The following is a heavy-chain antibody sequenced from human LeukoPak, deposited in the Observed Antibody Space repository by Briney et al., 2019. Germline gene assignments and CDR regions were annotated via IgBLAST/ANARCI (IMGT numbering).Heavy chain of an antibody. CDR2: ISYDGSNK. Sequence: SGGSLRLSCAASGFTFSSYGMHWVRQAPGKGLEWVAVISYDGSNKYYADSVKGRFTISRDNSKNTLNLQMNSLRVEDTAVYYCAKDSWGYGDLVNCFDPWGQGTLVIVSS. D-gene: IGHD4-17*01. CDR3: AKDSWGYGDLVNCFDP. CDR1: GFTFSSYG. V-gene: IGHV3-30*18. J-gene: IGHJ5*02.